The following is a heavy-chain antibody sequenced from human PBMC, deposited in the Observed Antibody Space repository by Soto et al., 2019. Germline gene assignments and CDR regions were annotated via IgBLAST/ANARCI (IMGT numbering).Heavy chain of an antibody. CDR2: INDSGGT. V-gene: IGHV4-34*01. CDR3: ARGRAFGSWSSVHCFDP. Sequence: QVQLQQWGAGLLKPSETLSLTCAVYGGSLANYYWSWIRQPPGKGLEWIGEINDSGGTNYNPSLKSRVTMSVDTPKNQFSLKLSSVTATDTALYYCARGRAFGSWSSVHCFDPWGQGTLVTVSS. J-gene: IGHJ5*02. CDR1: GGSLANYY. D-gene: IGHD6-13*01.